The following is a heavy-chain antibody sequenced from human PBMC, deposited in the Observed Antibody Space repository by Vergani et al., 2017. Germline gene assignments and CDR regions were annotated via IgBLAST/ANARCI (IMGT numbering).Heavy chain of an antibody. Sequence: QLQLQESCPGLVKPSATLSLTCSVSGASIRSSNYYWGWIRQPPGKGLEWIASIYYSGSTYYNPSIKSRVTISVDTSKNQFSLKLSSVTAADTAVYFCARHSTVEWLVKLGWIDPWGQGILVTVSS. V-gene: IGHV4-39*01. CDR1: GASIRSSNYY. J-gene: IGHJ5*02. CDR2: IYYSGST. D-gene: IGHD6-19*01. CDR3: ARHSTVEWLVKLGWIDP.